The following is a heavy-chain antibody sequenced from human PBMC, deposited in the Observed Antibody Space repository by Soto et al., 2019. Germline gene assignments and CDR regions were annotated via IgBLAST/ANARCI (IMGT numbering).Heavy chain of an antibody. V-gene: IGHV4-31*03. D-gene: IGHD2-15*01. CDR1: GGSISSGGYY. Sequence: QVQLQESGPGLVKPSQTLSLTCTVSGGSISSGGYYWSWIRQHPGKGLEWIGYIYYSGSTYYNPSLKSRVTISVDTSKNQFSLKLSSVTAADTAVYYCAIGSSRYCSGGSCYSVPFDIWGQGTMVTVSS. CDR3: AIGSSRYCSGGSCYSVPFDI. J-gene: IGHJ3*02. CDR2: IYYSGST.